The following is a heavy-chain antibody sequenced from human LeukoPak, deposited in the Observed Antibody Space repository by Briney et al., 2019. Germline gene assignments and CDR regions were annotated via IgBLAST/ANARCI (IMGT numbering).Heavy chain of an antibody. V-gene: IGHV3-23*01. CDR3: AKDTSIGKYCTNGVCSPFDY. D-gene: IGHD2-8*01. CDR1: GFTFSSYA. CDR2: ISYSLDYT. J-gene: IGHJ4*02. Sequence: PLGSLRLSCAVSGFTFSSYAMSWVRQAPVHSLNWFSVISYSLDYTSYADSVRGRFTISRDNSRNTLYLQMISLRPEDTAVYYCAKDTSIGKYCTNGVCSPFDYWGQGTLVTVSS.